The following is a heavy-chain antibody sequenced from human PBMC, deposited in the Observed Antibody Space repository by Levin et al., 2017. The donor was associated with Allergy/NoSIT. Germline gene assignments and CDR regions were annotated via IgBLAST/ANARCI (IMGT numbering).Heavy chain of an antibody. J-gene: IGHJ4*02. D-gene: IGHD4-17*01. CDR3: ARGPPSSYGDHVDY. CDR1: GFPFSSYW. Sequence: GESLKISCAASGFPFSSYWMTWVRQAPGKGLEWVANIKQEGDDKYYVDSVKGRFTISRDNAKNSLYLQMNSLGAEDTAVYYCARGPPSSYGDHVDYWGQGTLVTVSS. V-gene: IGHV3-7*04. CDR2: IKQEGDDK.